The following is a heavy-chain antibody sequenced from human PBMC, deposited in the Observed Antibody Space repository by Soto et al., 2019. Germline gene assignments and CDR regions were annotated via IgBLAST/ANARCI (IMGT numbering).Heavy chain of an antibody. V-gene: IGHV4-59*01. Sequence: SETLSLTCTVSGGSIRSGYWNWIRQPPGKGLEWMGYIYDSVSTNYNPSLKSRVTISVDTSKNQLSLKLRSVTAADTAVYYCARGYSGGYLGTRRFDYWGRGTLVTVSS. CDR3: ARGYSGGYLGTRRFDY. CDR2: IYDSVST. D-gene: IGHD3-22*01. J-gene: IGHJ4*02. CDR1: GGSIRSGY.